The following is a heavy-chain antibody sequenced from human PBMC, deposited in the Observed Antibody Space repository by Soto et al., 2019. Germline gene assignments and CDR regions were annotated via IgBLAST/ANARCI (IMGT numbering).Heavy chain of an antibody. J-gene: IGHJ6*02. CDR1: GFTFSSYA. Sequence: GGSLRLSCAASGFTFSSYAMSWVRQAPGKGLEWVSIISDGSNKYYADSVKGRFTISRDNSKNALYLQMNSLRAEDTAVYYCARDFFNRLVPEYYYYGMDVWGQGTTVTVSS. V-gene: IGHV3-23*03. CDR3: ARDFFNRLVPEYYYYGMDV. D-gene: IGHD6-6*01. CDR2: ISDGSNK.